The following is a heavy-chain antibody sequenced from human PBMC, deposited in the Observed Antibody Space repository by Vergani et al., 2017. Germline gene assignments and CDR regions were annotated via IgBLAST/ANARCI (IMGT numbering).Heavy chain of an antibody. CDR1: GFTFSSYA. J-gene: IGHJ4*02. Sequence: EVQLLESGGGLVQPGGSLRLSCAASGFTFSSYAMSWVRQAPGKGLEWVSAISGSGGSTYYADSVKGRFTISRDNSKNTLYLQMNSLRAEDTAVYYCARGFLDPELRYFDFPDYWGQGTLVTVSS. CDR3: ARGFLDPELRYFDFPDY. D-gene: IGHD3-9*01. V-gene: IGHV3-23*01. CDR2: ISGSGGST.